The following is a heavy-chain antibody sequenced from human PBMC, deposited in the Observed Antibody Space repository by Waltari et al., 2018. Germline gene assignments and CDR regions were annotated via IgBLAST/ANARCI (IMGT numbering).Heavy chain of an antibody. CDR2: IYYSGST. D-gene: IGHD3-10*01. Sequence: QLQLQESGPGLVKPSETLSLTCTVSGGSINSSDYYWGWIRQPPGKGLEWIGNIYYSGSTYYNPSLKSRVTISVDTSKNQFYLKLRSVTAADTAVYYCATSLYYYGSGSYFDYWGQGPLVTVSS. CDR3: ATSLYYYGSGSYFDY. CDR1: GGSINSSDYY. V-gene: IGHV4-39*01. J-gene: IGHJ4*02.